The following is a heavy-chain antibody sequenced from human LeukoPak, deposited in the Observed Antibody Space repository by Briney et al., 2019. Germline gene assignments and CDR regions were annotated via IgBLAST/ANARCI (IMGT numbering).Heavy chain of an antibody. V-gene: IGHV4-59*08. CDR1: GGSISSYR. Sequence: PSETLSLTCTVSGGSISSYRWSWVRQPPGKGLECIGYIYYTGSTNYNPSLKSRVTISVDTSKNQFSLKLSSVTAADTAFYYCARGNDYGDYTGWGQGTMVTVSS. CDR2: IYYTGST. J-gene: IGHJ3*01. D-gene: IGHD4-17*01. CDR3: ARGNDYGDYTG.